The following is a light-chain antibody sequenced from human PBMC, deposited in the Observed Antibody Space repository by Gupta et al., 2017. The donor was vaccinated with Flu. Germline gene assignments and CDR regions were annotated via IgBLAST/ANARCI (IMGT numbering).Light chain of an antibody. CDR3: SEHASSDTWV. J-gene: IGLJ1*01. V-gene: IGLV2-11*01. CDR2: DVT. CDR1: SNDVGGTNR. Sequence: QSAPTQPRSVAGSPGPAVTISCTGSSNDVGGTNRVSWYHQRPAKAPKLILYDVTERPAGVPVRFSGSKSGNTASLTISGPEAEEEADYYFSEHASSDTWVFGTGTTLTVL.